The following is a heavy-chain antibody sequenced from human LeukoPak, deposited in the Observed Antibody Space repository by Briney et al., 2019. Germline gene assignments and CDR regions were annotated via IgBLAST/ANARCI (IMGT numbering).Heavy chain of an antibody. CDR1: GGSISSYY. CDR2: IYYSGST. CDR3: ARGGDLELLTG. Sequence: SETLSLTCTVSGGSISSYYWSWIRQPPGKGLEWIGYIYYSGSTNYNPSLKSRVTISVDTSKNQFSLKLSSVTAADTAVYYCARGGDLELLTGWGQGTLVTVSS. D-gene: IGHD1-26*01. V-gene: IGHV4-59*01. J-gene: IGHJ4*02.